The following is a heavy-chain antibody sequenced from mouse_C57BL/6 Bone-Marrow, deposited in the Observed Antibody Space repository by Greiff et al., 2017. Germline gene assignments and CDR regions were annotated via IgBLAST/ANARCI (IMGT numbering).Heavy chain of an antibody. CDR3: ATDGPY. Sequence: VQLQQSGAELMKPGASVKLSCKATGYTFTGYWIEWVKQRPGHGLEWIGEILPGSGSTNYNEKFKGKATLTADTSSNTAYMQLSRLTTEDSAIYYCATDGPYWGQGTLVTVSA. J-gene: IGHJ3*01. V-gene: IGHV1-9*01. D-gene: IGHD2-3*01. CDR2: ILPGSGST. CDR1: GYTFTGYW.